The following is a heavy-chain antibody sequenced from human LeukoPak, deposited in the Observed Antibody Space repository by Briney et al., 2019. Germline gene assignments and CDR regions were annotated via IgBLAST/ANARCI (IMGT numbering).Heavy chain of an antibody. D-gene: IGHD6-13*01. CDR1: GGSISSYY. CDR2: IYYSGST. Sequence: PSETLSLTCTVSGGSISSYYWNWIRQPPGKGLEWIGYIYYSGSTNYNPSLKSRVTISVDTSKNQFSLKLSSVTAADTAVYYCARDQGNTIAAAGPYVYYYYGMDVWGQGTTVTVSS. CDR3: ARDQGNTIAAAGPYVYYYYGMDV. J-gene: IGHJ6*02. V-gene: IGHV4-59*01.